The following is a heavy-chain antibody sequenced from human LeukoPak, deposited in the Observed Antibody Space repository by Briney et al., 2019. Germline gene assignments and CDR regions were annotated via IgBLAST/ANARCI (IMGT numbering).Heavy chain of an antibody. CDR2: IHAYGSND. J-gene: IGHJ5*02. V-gene: IGHV3-33*01. D-gene: IGHD3-22*01. Sequence: GGSLRLSCASSGFTFSNYGMQWGRQAPGKGLEWVAGIHAYGSNDYYSDSDMGIFTISRDNSRDTLYLQMNSARADDTAVYHCARDDDTSGHTSHFGSWGQGTLVIVSS. CDR1: GFTFSNYG. CDR3: ARDDDTSGHTSHFGS.